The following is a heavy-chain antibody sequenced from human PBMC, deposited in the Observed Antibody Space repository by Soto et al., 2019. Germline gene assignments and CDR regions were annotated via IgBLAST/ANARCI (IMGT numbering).Heavy chain of an antibody. Sequence: SLKISCKGSGYSFTSYWIGWVRQMPGNGLEWMGISYPGDSDTRYSPSFQGQVTISADKSISTAYLQWSSLRASDTAMYYCARRSRGFYYYSYAMGVWGQGTTVTASS. V-gene: IGHV5-51*01. J-gene: IGHJ6*02. D-gene: IGHD2-15*01. CDR2: SYPGDSDT. CDR3: ARRSRGFYYYSYAMGV. CDR1: GYSFTSYW.